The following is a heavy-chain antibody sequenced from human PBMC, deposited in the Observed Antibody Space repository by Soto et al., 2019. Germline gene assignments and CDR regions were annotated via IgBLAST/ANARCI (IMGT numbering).Heavy chain of an antibody. V-gene: IGHV3-23*01. J-gene: IGHJ3*02. CDR3: AIQMRLMDTAGMSASHI. Sequence: AGGSLKLSCAASGFSFSTHGMSWVRQAPGKGLEWVSAISDSGGTTFYADSVKGRFTISRDNSKNTLYLQMNSLRAEDTAVYYCAIQMRLMDTAGMSASHIRGQAIMVTGS. CDR2: ISDSGGTT. D-gene: IGHD5-18*01. CDR1: GFSFSTHG.